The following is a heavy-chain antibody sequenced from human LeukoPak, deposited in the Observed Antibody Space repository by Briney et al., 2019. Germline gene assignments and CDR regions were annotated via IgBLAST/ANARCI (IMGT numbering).Heavy chain of an antibody. Sequence: GESLKISCKGSGYSFTSYWIAWVRQMPGKGLEWMGIIYPGDSDTRYSPSFQGQVTISADKSISTAYLQWSSLKASDSAIYYCARRSYSGSHNWFDPWGQGTLVTVSS. V-gene: IGHV5-51*01. CDR2: IYPGDSDT. D-gene: IGHD1-26*01. J-gene: IGHJ5*02. CDR3: ARRSYSGSHNWFDP. CDR1: GYSFTSYW.